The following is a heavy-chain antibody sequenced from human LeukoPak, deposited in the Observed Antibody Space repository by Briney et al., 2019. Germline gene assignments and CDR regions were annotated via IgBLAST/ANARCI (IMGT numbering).Heavy chain of an antibody. J-gene: IGHJ6*03. CDR2: ISAYNGNT. V-gene: IGHV1-18*01. Sequence: ASVKVSCKASGYTFTSYGISWVRQAPGRGLEWMGWISAYNGNTNYAQKLQGRVTMTTDTSTSTAYMELRSLRSDDTAVYYCARLAEYSYGYWNDVFGYYYMDVWGKGTTVTVSS. CDR1: GYTFTSYG. CDR3: ARLAEYSYGYWNDVFGYYYMDV. D-gene: IGHD5-18*01.